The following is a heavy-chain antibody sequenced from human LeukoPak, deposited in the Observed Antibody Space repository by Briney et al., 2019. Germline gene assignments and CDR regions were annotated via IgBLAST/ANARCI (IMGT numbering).Heavy chain of an antibody. CDR1: GFTFSSYS. J-gene: IGHJ6*03. Sequence: QSGGSLRLSCAASGFTFSSYSMDWVRQTPGKGQEWLSYINSSHSSRYYAYFLKGRLTVSRDNAKNSLYLQMNSLRGEDTAVYYCARDRSMVRGVMPNRNYYMDVWGKGTTVTVS. CDR3: ARDRSMVRGVMPNRNYYMDV. V-gene: IGHV3-48*01. CDR2: INSSHSSR. D-gene: IGHD3-10*01.